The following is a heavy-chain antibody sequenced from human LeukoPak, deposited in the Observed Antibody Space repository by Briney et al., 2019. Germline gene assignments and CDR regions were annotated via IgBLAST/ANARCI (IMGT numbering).Heavy chain of an antibody. CDR2: ISWNSGSI. V-gene: IGHV3-9*01. D-gene: IGHD4-17*01. CDR3: AKDASPDYGDPFDY. J-gene: IGHJ4*02. Sequence: GGSLRLSCAASGFTFDDYAMHWVRQAPGKGLEWVSGISWNSGSIGYADSVKGRFTISRDNAKSSLYLQMNSLRAEDTALYYCAKDASPDYGDPFDYWGQGTLVTVSS. CDR1: GFTFDDYA.